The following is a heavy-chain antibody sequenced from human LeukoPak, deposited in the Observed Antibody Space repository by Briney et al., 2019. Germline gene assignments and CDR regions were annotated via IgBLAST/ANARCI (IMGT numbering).Heavy chain of an antibody. CDR1: GGSIRSSSYY. CDR2: LYYSGST. CDR3: VGYSDGSGYYDFDY. Sequence: PSETLSLTCSVSGGSIRSSSYYWGWIRQPPGKGLEWTGSLYYSGSTNSNPSLKSRVTISRGTSKNQFSLKLNSVTAADTAVYYCVGYSDGSGYYDFDYWGQGSLVTVSS. J-gene: IGHJ4*02. V-gene: IGHV4-39*07. D-gene: IGHD3-22*01.